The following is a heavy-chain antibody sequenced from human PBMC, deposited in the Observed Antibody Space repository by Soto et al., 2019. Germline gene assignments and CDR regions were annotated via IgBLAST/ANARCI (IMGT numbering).Heavy chain of an antibody. J-gene: IGHJ4*02. CDR2: ISHDGSNQ. CDR1: GFTLRTSG. D-gene: IGHD6-25*01. CDR3: AKDSSAAFYY. V-gene: IGHV3-30*18. Sequence: QVQLVESGGGVVQPGGSLRLSCVASGFTLRTSGMHWVRQAPSKGLEWVAVISHDGSNQFYAESVKGRFTISRDNCKNMLYLQMNRLRADDSAVYFCAKDSSAAFYYWGQGTVVTVSS.